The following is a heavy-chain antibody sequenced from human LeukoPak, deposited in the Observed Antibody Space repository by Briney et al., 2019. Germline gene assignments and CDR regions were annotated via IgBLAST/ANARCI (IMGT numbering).Heavy chain of an antibody. J-gene: IGHJ4*02. CDR1: GAPISSSSYY. Sequence: SETLSLTCTVSGAPISSSSYYWGWIRQPPGKGLEWIGTSYYSGSTYYNASLKSRVTISMDTSKNQFSLKLSSVTAADTAVYYCARLAAGSGSFDYRGQGTLVIVFS. D-gene: IGHD6-19*01. CDR2: SYYSGST. CDR3: ARLAAGSGSFDY. V-gene: IGHV4-39*01.